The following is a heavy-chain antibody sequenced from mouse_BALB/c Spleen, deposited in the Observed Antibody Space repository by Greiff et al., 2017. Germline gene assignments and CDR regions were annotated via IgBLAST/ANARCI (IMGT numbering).Heavy chain of an antibody. J-gene: IGHJ2*01. CDR2: INPSTGYT. V-gene: IGHV1-7*01. Sequence: QVQLKQSGAELAKPGASVKMSCKASGYTFTSYWMHWVKQRPGQGLEWIGYINPSTGYTEYNQKFKDKATLTADKSSSTAYMQLSSLTSEDSAVYYCARSNWDYWGQGTTLTVSS. D-gene: IGHD4-1*01. CDR3: ARSNWDY. CDR1: GYTFTSYW.